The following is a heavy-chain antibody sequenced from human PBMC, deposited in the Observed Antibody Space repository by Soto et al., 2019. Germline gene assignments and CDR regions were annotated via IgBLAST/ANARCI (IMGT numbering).Heavy chain of an antibody. CDR3: ARARYSSSWYYFDY. Sequence: EVQLVESGGGLVQPGGSLRLSCAASGFTFSSYDMHGVRQATGKGLEWVSAIGTAGDTYYPGSVKGRFTISRENAKNSLYLLMNSLRAGDTAVYYCARARYSSSWYYFDYWGQGTLVTVSS. D-gene: IGHD6-13*01. V-gene: IGHV3-13*01. CDR2: IGTAGDT. CDR1: GFTFSSYD. J-gene: IGHJ4*02.